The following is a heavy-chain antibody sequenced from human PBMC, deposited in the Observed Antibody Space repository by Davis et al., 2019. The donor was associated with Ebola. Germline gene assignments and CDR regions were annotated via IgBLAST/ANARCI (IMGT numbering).Heavy chain of an antibody. J-gene: IGHJ4*02. CDR2: INPNSGDT. V-gene: IGHV1-2*02. CDR1: GYTFTGYY. D-gene: IGHD6-13*01. CDR3: ARDTRIAAAWGGATD. Sequence: ASVKVSCKASGYTFTGYYMHWVRQAPGQGLEWMGWINPNSGDTNYAQKFQGRVTMTRDTSISTAYMELSRLRSDDTAVYYFARDTRIAAAWGGATDWGQGTLVTVSS.